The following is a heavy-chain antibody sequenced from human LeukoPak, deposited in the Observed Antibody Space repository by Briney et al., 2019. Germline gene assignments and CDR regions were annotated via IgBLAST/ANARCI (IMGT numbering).Heavy chain of an antibody. Sequence: SVKVSCKASGGTFSSYAISWVRQAPGQGLEWMGGIIPIFGTANYAQKFQGRVTITADESTSTAYMELSSLRSEDTAVYYCVRGCGNTYPCVMGVWGQGTTVTVSS. D-gene: IGHD5-18*01. CDR3: VRGCGNTYPCVMGV. CDR1: GGTFSSYA. V-gene: IGHV1-69*13. CDR2: IIPIFGTA. J-gene: IGHJ6*02.